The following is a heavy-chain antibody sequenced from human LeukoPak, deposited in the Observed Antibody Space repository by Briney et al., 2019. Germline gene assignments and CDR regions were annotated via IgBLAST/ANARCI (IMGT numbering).Heavy chain of an antibody. D-gene: IGHD3-3*01. CDR1: GFTFTDYF. CDR3: ARDRRNFWSGYPLDT. CDR2: INPNSGAT. J-gene: IGHJ5*02. V-gene: IGHV1-2*02. Sequence: ASVKVSCKASGFTFTDYFIHWVRQAPGQGLEWMGWINPNSGATNYGKKFQGSVTMTRDTSISTASMELNRLISDDTAVYFCARDRRNFWSGYPLDTWGQGTLVTVSS.